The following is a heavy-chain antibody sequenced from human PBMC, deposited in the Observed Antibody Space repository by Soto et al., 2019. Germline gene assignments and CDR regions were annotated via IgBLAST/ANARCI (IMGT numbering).Heavy chain of an antibody. V-gene: IGHV1-8*01. CDR3: ALRMQDRIVYYYYMEV. Sequence: GASVKVSCKASGYTFTSYDINWVRQATGQGLEWMGWMNPNSGNTGYAQKFQGRVTMTRNTSISTAYMELSSLRSEDTAVYYCALRMQDRIVYYYYMEVWGKGLTVNASS. D-gene: IGHD2-15*01. CDR1: GYTFTSYD. CDR2: MNPNSGNT. J-gene: IGHJ6*03.